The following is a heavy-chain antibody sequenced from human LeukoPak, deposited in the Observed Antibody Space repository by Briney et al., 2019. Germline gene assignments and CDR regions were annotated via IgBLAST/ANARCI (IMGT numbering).Heavy chain of an antibody. V-gene: IGHV4-34*01. CDR1: GGSFSGYY. Sequence: SETLSLTCAVHGGSFSGYYWSWNRQPPGKGLEWIGEINHSGSTNYNPSLKSRVTISVDTSKNQFSLKLSSVTAADTAVYYCARVRYSGRIGSHGCDYWGQGTLVTVSS. CDR3: ARVRYSGRIGSHGCDY. D-gene: IGHD1-26*01. CDR2: INHSGST. J-gene: IGHJ4*02.